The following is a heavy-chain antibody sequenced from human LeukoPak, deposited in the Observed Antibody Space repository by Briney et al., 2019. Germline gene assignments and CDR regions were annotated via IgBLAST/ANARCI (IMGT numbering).Heavy chain of an antibody. V-gene: IGHV3-7*05. J-gene: IGHJ4*02. D-gene: IGHD2-15*01. CDR3: ARHDGGGSYCIDD. Sequence: QPGGSLRLSCAASGFTFTSYWMTWVRQAPGKGLEWVANIKQDGSAEYYVDSVKGRFTISRDNAKNSLFLQMNSLRAEDTAVYYCARHDGGGSYCIDDWGQGTLVTVSS. CDR2: IKQDGSAE. CDR1: GFTFTSYW.